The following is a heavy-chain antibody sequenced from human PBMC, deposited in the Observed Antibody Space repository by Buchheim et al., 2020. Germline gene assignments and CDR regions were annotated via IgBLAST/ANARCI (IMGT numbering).Heavy chain of an antibody. V-gene: IGHV3-7*01. CDR2: INQDGSER. Sequence: EVQLVESGGGSVQPGGSLRLSCTGFGFTFRSDWMDWVRQAPGKGLEWVANINQDGSERYYVDSVRGRFTNSRDNAKNSVFLQMDSLRAEDTAVYYCSRTLDDWGQGIL. CDR1: GFTFRSDW. CDR3: SRTLDD. J-gene: IGHJ4*02.